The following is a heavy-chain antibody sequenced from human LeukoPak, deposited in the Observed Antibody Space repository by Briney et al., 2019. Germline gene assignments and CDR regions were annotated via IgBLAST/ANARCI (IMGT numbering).Heavy chain of an antibody. CDR3: ARARLSGYSYGTNWFDP. CDR1: GYTFTSYG. Sequence: ASVKVSCKASGYTFTSYGISWVRQAPGQGLEWMGWISAYNGNTNYAQKFQGRVTITADESTSTAYMELSSLRSEDTAVYYCARARLSGYSYGTNWFDPWGQGTLVTVSS. D-gene: IGHD5-18*01. CDR2: ISAYNGNT. V-gene: IGHV1-18*01. J-gene: IGHJ5*02.